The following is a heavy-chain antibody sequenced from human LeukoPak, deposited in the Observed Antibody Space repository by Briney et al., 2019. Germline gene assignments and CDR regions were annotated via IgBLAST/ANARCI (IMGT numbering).Heavy chain of an antibody. D-gene: IGHD2-2*01. Sequence: SETLSLTCAVYGGSFSDYYWSWLRQPPGKGLERIGEINHSGNTYYNPSLKSRVTVSVDTSKNQFSLKLDSVTAADTAVYYCARTVGIVVIPGVQEDAYFDNWGQGTLVTVSS. CDR3: ARTVGIVVIPGVQEDAYFDN. CDR2: INHSGNT. J-gene: IGHJ4*02. CDR1: GGSFSDYY. V-gene: IGHV4-34*01.